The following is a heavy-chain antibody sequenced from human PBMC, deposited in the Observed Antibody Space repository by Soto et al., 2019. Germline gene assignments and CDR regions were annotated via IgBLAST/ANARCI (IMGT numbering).Heavy chain of an antibody. J-gene: IGHJ5*02. CDR2: IWYDGSNK. D-gene: IGHD5-18*01. V-gene: IGHV3-33*01. CDR1: GFTFSSYG. Sequence: GGSLRLSCAASGFTFSSYGMHWVRQAPGKGLEWAAVIWYDGSNKYYADSVKGRFTISRDNSKNTLYLQMNSLRAEDTAVYYCARELFGLDTAMVRFDPWGQGTLVTVSS. CDR3: ARELFGLDTAMVRFDP.